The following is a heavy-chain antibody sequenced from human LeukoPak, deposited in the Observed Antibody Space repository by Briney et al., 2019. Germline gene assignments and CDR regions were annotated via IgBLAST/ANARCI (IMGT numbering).Heavy chain of an antibody. J-gene: IGHJ4*02. Sequence: KTSETLSLTCTVSGGSISSYYWSWIRQPPGKGLEWIGYIYYSGSTNYNPSLKSRVTISVDTSKNQFSLKLSSVTAADTAVYYCARFIMVRGVIMGLYYFDYWGQGTLVTVSS. CDR3: ARFIMVRGVIMGLYYFDY. V-gene: IGHV4-59*01. D-gene: IGHD3-10*01. CDR2: IYYSGST. CDR1: GGSISSYY.